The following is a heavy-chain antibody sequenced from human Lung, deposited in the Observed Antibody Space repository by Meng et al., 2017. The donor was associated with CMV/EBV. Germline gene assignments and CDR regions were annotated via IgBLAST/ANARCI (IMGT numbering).Heavy chain of an antibody. CDR3: ARGACSSTSCYRYYYYGMDV. CDR2: IIPILGIA. CDR1: GGTFSSYA. Sequence: SXXVSXKASGGTFSSYAISWVRQAPGQGLEWMGGIIPILGIANYAQKFQGRVTITTDKSTSTAYMELSSLRSEDTAVYYCARGACSSTSCYRYYYYGMDVWXQGPTVTVSS. V-gene: IGHV1-69*10. J-gene: IGHJ6*02. D-gene: IGHD2-2*01.